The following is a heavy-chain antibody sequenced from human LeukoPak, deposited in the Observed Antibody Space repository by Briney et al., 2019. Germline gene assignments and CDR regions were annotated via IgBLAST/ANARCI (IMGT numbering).Heavy chain of an antibody. CDR3: ASAYYYDSSGHRNMMNFNY. CDR2: ISWNSGSI. D-gene: IGHD3-22*01. CDR1: GFTFDDYA. J-gene: IGHJ4*02. Sequence: GRSLRLSCAASGFTFDDYAMHWVRQAPGKGLEWVSGISWNSGSIGYADSVKGRFTISRDNSKNTLYLQMNSLRAEDRAVYYCASAYYYDSSGHRNMMNFNYWGQGTLVTVSS. V-gene: IGHV3-9*01.